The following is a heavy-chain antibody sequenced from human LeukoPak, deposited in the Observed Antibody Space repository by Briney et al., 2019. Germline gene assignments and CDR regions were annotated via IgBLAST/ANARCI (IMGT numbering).Heavy chain of an antibody. Sequence: QPGRSLRLSCAASGFTFEDYAMHWVRQAPGKGLERVSRITWNGGTLAYADSVKGRFTISRDNAKNSLYLQMNSLRDEDTALYYCGKGHDYSNYSPIDYWGQGTLVTVSS. CDR1: GFTFEDYA. D-gene: IGHD4-11*01. V-gene: IGHV3-9*01. J-gene: IGHJ4*02. CDR2: ITWNGGTL. CDR3: GKGHDYSNYSPIDY.